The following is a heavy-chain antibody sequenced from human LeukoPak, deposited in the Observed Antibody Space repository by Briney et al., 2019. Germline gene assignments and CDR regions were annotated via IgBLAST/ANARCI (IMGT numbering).Heavy chain of an antibody. Sequence: GGSLRLSCAASGFTFSSYGMHWVRQAPGKGLEWVAVIWYDGSNKYYADSVKGRFTISRDNSKNTLYLQMNSLRAEDTAVYYCAKGPYCYDSSGYLDYWGQGTLVTVSS. CDR2: IWYDGSNK. J-gene: IGHJ4*02. CDR3: AKGPYCYDSSGYLDY. V-gene: IGHV3-33*06. CDR1: GFTFSSYG. D-gene: IGHD3-22*01.